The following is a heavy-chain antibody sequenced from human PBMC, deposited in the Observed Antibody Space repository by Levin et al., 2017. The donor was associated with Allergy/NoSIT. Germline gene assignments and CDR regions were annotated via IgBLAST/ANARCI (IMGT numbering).Heavy chain of an antibody. J-gene: IGHJ3*02. V-gene: IGHV3-23*01. CDR2: ISGSGGST. CDR3: AKDRIVGATTEAFDI. D-gene: IGHD1-26*01. Sequence: GASVKVPCAASGFTFSSYAMSWVRQAPGKGLEWVSAISGSGGSTYYADSVKGRFTISRDNSKNTLYLQMNSLRAEDTAVYYCAKDRIVGATTEAFDIWGQGTMVTVSS. CDR1: GFTFSSYA.